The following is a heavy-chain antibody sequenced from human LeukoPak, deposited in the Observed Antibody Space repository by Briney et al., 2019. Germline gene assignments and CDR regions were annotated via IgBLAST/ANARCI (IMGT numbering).Heavy chain of an antibody. Sequence: PSETLSLTCAVSGGSISSGGYSWSWIRQPPGKGLEWIGYIYHSGSTYYNPSLKSRVTILVDRSKNQFSLKLSSVTAADTAVYYCAREVYYGSGSYYEGWFDPWGQGTLVTVSS. V-gene: IGHV4-30-2*01. D-gene: IGHD3-10*01. CDR1: GGSISSGGYS. J-gene: IGHJ5*02. CDR2: IYHSGST. CDR3: AREVYYGSGSYYEGWFDP.